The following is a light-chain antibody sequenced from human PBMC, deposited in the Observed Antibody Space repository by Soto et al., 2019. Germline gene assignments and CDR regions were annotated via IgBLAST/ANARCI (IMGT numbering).Light chain of an antibody. CDR1: QSVCSN. CDR3: KQYNNWPHT. J-gene: IGKJ2*01. V-gene: IGKV3-15*01. CDR2: GAS. Sequence: EIVMTQSPATLSVSPGERATLSCRASQSVCSNLAWYQQKPGQAPRLLIYGASTRATGIPARFSGSGSGTEFTLTISSLQAEEFAVYYCKQYNNWPHTFGQGTKLEIK.